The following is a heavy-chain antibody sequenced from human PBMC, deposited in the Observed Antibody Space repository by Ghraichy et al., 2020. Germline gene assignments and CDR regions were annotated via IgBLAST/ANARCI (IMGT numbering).Heavy chain of an antibody. CDR3: ARGQISDPKIVVVVAATHWFDP. Sequence: SETLSLTCAVYGGSFSGYYWSWIRQPPGKGLEWIGEINHSGSTNYNPSLKSRVTISVDTSKNQFSLKLSPVTAADTAVYYCARGQISDPKIVVVVAATHWFDPWGQGTLVTVSS. V-gene: IGHV4-34*01. J-gene: IGHJ5*02. CDR1: GGSFSGYY. D-gene: IGHD2-15*01. CDR2: INHSGST.